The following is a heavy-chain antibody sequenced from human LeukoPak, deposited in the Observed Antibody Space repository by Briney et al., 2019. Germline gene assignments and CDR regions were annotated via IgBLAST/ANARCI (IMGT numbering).Heavy chain of an antibody. CDR3: AKDSPASDYFDY. Sequence: PGGSLRLSCAASGFTFSSYGMRWVRQAPGKGLEWVSAISGSGGSTYYADSVKGRFTISRDNSKNTLYLQMNSLRAEDTAVYYCAKDSPASDYFDYWGQGTLVTVSS. CDR1: GFTFSSYG. CDR2: ISGSGGST. V-gene: IGHV3-23*01. J-gene: IGHJ4*02.